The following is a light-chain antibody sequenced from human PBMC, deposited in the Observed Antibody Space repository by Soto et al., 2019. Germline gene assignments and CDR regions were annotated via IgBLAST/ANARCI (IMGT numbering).Light chain of an antibody. CDR2: AAS. J-gene: IGKJ5*01. CDR3: QQTHAVPLT. CDR1: QPIGND. Sequence: DVQMTQSPSSLSASVGDRVTIACRASQPIGNDLNWYQQKPGEAPKVLIFAASSLRSGVPSRFSGSGYGTDFTLTINILHPEDSATYYCQQTHAVPLTFGQGTRL. V-gene: IGKV1-39*01.